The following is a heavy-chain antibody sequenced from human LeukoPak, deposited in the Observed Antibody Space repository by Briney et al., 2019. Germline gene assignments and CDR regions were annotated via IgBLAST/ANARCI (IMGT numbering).Heavy chain of an antibody. CDR3: ARDLYSGSYWYFDY. D-gene: IGHD1-26*01. CDR2: IYTSGRT. J-gene: IGHJ4*02. Sequence: SETLSLTCTVSGGSISSYYWSWIRQPAGKGLEWIWRIYTSGRTNYNPSLKSRVTMSVDTSKNQFSLKLSSVTAADTAVYYCARDLYSGSYWYFDYWGQGTLVTVSS. V-gene: IGHV4-4*07. CDR1: GGSISSYY.